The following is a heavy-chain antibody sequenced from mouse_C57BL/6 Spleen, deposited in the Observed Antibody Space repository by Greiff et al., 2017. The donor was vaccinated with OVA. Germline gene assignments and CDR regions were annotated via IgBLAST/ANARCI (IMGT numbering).Heavy chain of an antibody. D-gene: IGHD2-3*01. J-gene: IGHJ4*01. V-gene: IGHV3-6*01. Sequence: EVQLQESGPGLVKPSQSLSLTCSVTGYSITSGYYWNWIRQFPGNKLEWMGYISYDGSNNYNPSLKNRISITRDTSKNQFFLKLNSVTTEDTATYYCARAKDGYSYAMDYWGQGTSVTVSS. CDR1: GYSITSGYY. CDR2: ISYDGSN. CDR3: ARAKDGYSYAMDY.